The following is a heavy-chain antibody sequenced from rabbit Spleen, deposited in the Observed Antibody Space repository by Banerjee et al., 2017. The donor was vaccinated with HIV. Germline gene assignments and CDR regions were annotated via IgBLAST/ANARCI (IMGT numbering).Heavy chain of an antibody. CDR2: IVTNNGDT. CDR3: AGNYVSAFDP. D-gene: IGHD1-1*01. J-gene: IGHJ2*01. V-gene: IGHV1S45*01. Sequence: LEESGGGLVKPGGTLTLTCTVSGFSFSSNWICWVRQAPGKGLEWIACIVTNNGDTGYESWPKGRFTISKTSSTTVTLQMTSLTAADTATYFCAGNYVSAFDPWGPGTLVTVS. CDR1: GFSFSSNW.